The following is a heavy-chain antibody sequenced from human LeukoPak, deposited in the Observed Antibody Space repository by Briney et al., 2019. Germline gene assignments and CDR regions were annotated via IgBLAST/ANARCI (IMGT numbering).Heavy chain of an antibody. CDR2: IYYSGST. Sequence: PSETLSLTCTVSGGSISSSTYYWGWIRQPPGKGLEWIGSIYYSGSTYYNPSLRSRVTISVDTSKNQFSLKLSSVTAADTAVYYCARGDSSGYWFEYWGQGTLATVSS. D-gene: IGHD3-22*01. CDR3: ARGDSSGYWFEY. V-gene: IGHV4-39*07. CDR1: GGSISSSTYY. J-gene: IGHJ5*01.